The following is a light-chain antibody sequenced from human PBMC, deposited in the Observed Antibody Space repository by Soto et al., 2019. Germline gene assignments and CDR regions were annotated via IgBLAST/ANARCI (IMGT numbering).Light chain of an antibody. CDR2: DAS. J-gene: IGKJ5*01. Sequence: EIVLTQSPGTLSLSPGERATLSCRASQSVTSNYLAWYQQKPGQAPRLLIYDASSRATGIPDRFSGSGSGTDFTLTISRLEPEDFAMYYCQQYGYSAPVTFGQGTDWRLN. CDR3: QQYGYSAPVT. CDR1: QSVTSNY. V-gene: IGKV3-20*01.